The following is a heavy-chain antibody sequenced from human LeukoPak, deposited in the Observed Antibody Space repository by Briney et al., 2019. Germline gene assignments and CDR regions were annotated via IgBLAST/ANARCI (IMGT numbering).Heavy chain of an antibody. CDR1: GFTFSSYS. V-gene: IGHV3-21*01. Sequence: PGGSLRLSCAASGFTFSSYSMNWVRQAPGKGLEWVSSISSSSSYIYYADSVKGRFTISRDNAKNSLYLQMNSLRAEDTAVYYCARDGELGAGLYYYYYMDVWGKGTTVTISS. D-gene: IGHD6-13*01. J-gene: IGHJ6*03. CDR2: ISSSSSYI. CDR3: ARDGELGAGLYYYYYMDV.